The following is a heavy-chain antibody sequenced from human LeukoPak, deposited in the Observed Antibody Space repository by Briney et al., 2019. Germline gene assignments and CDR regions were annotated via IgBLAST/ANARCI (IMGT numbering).Heavy chain of an antibody. CDR2: IYTSWST. CDR3: SKEAGMGIWFDP. D-gene: IGHD3-10*01. CDR1: GDSISSYY. V-gene: IGHV4-4*07. J-gene: IGHJ5*02. Sequence: SDTLTLICTVSGDSISSYYWSWIRQPAGKGLEWIGRIYTSWSTNYNTSLKRRVTMSVDTFKNQFFLKLDSVDAAGTAGYYLSKEAGMGIWFDPWGQGNLVTVSS.